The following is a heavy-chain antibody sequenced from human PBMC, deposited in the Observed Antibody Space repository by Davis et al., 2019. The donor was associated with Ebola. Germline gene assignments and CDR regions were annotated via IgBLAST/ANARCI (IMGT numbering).Heavy chain of an antibody. J-gene: IGHJ4*02. D-gene: IGHD3-9*01. CDR1: GFIFSDYY. V-gene: IGHV3-11*01. CDR3: ARAPRVDHFDY. Sequence: GESLKISCEVSGFIFSDYYMTWIRQAPGKGLEWMSFISSTGNTKYYADSVKGRVSISRDNSNNSLFLHMTSLRAEDTAVYFCARAPRVDHFDYWGQGALVTVSS. CDR2: ISSTGNTK.